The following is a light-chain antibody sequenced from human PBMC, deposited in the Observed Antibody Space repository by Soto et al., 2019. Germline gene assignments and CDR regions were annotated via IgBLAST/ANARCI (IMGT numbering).Light chain of an antibody. V-gene: IGLV2-23*01. J-gene: IGLJ1*01. CDR2: EGT. Sequence: QSALTQPASGSGCTGQSIAISCSGTTSDVGGYNLVSWYQQHTAKAPKLLIYEGTQRPSGVSSRFSGSKSGNTASLTISGLQAEDEADYYCCSYASSSSYVFGTGTKVTVL. CDR3: CSYASSSSYV. CDR1: TSDVGGYNL.